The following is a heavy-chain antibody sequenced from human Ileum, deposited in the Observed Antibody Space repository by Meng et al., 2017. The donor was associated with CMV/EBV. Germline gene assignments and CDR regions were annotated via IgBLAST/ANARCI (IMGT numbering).Heavy chain of an antibody. J-gene: IGHJ5*02. CDR2: FTARGNT. V-gene: IGHV4-4*07. D-gene: IGHD3-9*01. CDR1: GASIRSYC. Sequence: QVHVPESGPGLVKPSEHLSLTCSVSGASIRSYCWSWIRQPAGKGLEWIGRFTARGNTNYNPSLKSRVTMSLDTSLNQFSLRLNSVTAADTAVYYCARDVIRDDTGSWFDPWGQGTLVTVSS. CDR3: ARDVIRDDTGSWFDP.